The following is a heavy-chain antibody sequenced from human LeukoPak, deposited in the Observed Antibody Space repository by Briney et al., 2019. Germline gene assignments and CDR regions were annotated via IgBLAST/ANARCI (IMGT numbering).Heavy chain of an antibody. Sequence: ARSLRLSCAASGFTFSSYGMHWVRQAPGKGLEWVAVISYDGSNKYYADSVKGRFTISRDNSKNTLYLQMNSLRAEDTAVYYCAKSVVATRYLVDYWGQGTLVTVSS. J-gene: IGHJ4*02. CDR1: GFTFSSYG. CDR3: AKSVVATRYLVDY. D-gene: IGHD5-12*01. CDR2: ISYDGSNK. V-gene: IGHV3-30*18.